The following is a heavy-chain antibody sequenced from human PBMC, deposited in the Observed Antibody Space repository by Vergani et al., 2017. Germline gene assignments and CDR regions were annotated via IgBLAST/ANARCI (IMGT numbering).Heavy chain of an antibody. CDR1: GYTFTSYA. CDR3: ARFGHXRGALRYFDWLSDY. CDR2: INTNTGNP. V-gene: IGHV7-4-1*02. D-gene: IGHD3-9*01. J-gene: IGHJ4*02. Sequence: QVQLVQSGSELKKPGASVKVSCKASGYTFTSYAMNWVRQAPGQGLEWMGWINTNTGNPTYAQGFTGRFVFSLDTSVSTAYLQISSLKAEDTAVYYCARFGHXRGALRYFDWLSDYWGQGTLVTVSS.